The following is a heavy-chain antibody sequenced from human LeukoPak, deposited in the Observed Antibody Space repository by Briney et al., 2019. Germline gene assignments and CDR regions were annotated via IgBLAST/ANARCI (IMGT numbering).Heavy chain of an antibody. CDR3: AKDAQRGFDYSNSLQH. Sequence: GGPLRLSCAASGFTFSHYGMHWVRQAPGAGLEWVAVIWSDGSDKYYAKSVKGRFTISRDNSKNSLYLQMNSLRAEDTAVYYCAKDAQRGFDYSNSLQHWGQGALVTVSS. V-gene: IGHV3-33*06. CDR2: IWSDGSDK. J-gene: IGHJ1*01. CDR1: GFTFSHYG. D-gene: IGHD4-11*01.